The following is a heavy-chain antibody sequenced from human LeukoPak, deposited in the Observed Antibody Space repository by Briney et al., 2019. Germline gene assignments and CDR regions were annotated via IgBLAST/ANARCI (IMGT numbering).Heavy chain of an antibody. J-gene: IGHJ4*02. Sequence: SETLSLTCTVSGGSISSYYWSWTRQPPGKGLEWIGYIYYSGSTNYNPSLKSRVTISVDTSKNQFSLKLSSVTAGDTAVYYCARAAGSGRKYFDYWGQGTLVTVSS. V-gene: IGHV4-59*01. CDR1: GGSISSYY. CDR3: ARAAGSGRKYFDY. D-gene: IGHD1-26*01. CDR2: IYYSGST.